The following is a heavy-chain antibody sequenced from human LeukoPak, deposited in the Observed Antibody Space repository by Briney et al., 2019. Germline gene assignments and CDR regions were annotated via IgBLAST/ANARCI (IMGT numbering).Heavy chain of an antibody. D-gene: IGHD2-15*01. V-gene: IGHV3-49*03. CDR2: IRSKAYGGTT. J-gene: IGHJ2*01. CDR3: TREGCSGGSCNWYFDP. CDR1: GFTFGDYA. Sequence: GSLRLSCTASGFTFGDYAMSWFRQAPGKGLEWVGFIRSKAYGGTTEYAASVKGRFTISRDDSKSIAYLQMNSLKTEDTAVYYCTREGCSGGSCNWYFDPWGRGTLVTVSS.